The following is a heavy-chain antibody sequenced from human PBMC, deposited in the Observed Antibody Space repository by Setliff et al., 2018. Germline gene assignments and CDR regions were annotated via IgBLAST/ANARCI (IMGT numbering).Heavy chain of an antibody. J-gene: IGHJ3*02. CDR2: INPSGGLT. CDR3: ARDRFYNSWSGTSITAPHDAFDI. V-gene: IGHV1-46*03. Sequence: SVKVSCQASGYTLSNYYMHWVRQAPGQGLEWMGIINPSGGLTRYAQKFQGRVTMTRDTSTSTVYMEVSSLRSEDTAVYFCARDRFYNSWSGTSITAPHDAFDIWGQGTMVTVSS. CDR1: GYTLSNYY. D-gene: IGHD3-3*01.